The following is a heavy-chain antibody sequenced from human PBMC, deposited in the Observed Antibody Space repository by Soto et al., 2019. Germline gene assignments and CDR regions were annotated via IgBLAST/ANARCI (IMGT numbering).Heavy chain of an antibody. J-gene: IGHJ6*03. Sequence: QVQLAESGGGVVQPGRSLRLSCAASGFTFSSYGMHWVRQAPGKGLEWVAVISYDGSNKYYADSVKGRFTISRDNAKNTLYLQMNGLTAEDAAVYYCAKEPPSSYSGYSTYYYYYHMDVWGKGTAVTVSS. CDR1: GFTFSSYG. V-gene: IGHV3-30*18. CDR3: AKEPPSSYSGYSTYYYYYHMDV. CDR2: ISYDGSNK. D-gene: IGHD5-12*01.